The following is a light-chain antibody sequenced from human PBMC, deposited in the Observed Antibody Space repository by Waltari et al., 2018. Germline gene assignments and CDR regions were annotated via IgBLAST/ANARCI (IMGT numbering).Light chain of an antibody. CDR1: QSISSTY. Sequence: EIVLTQSPGTLSLSPGERATLSCRASQSISSTYLAWYQQKPGQAPRLLIYGASSRATDIPDRFSGSGSGTDFTLTISRLEPEEFAVFYCQQYGISPYTFGQGTKLEIK. J-gene: IGKJ2*01. V-gene: IGKV3-20*01. CDR2: GAS. CDR3: QQYGISPYT.